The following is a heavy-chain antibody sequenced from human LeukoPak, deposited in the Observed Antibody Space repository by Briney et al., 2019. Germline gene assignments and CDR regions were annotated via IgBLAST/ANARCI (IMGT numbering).Heavy chain of an antibody. J-gene: IGHJ3*02. CDR2: ISWDSGSS. CDR1: GFTFDDYA. Sequence: GGSLRLSCAGSGFTFDDYAMHWVRQPPGKGLEWVSSISWDSGSSVYAASAKGRFTISRDNAKNSLHLQMNSLTPEDTALYYCIKDLRLDLHLDTFHMWGQGTLVTVSS. CDR3: IKDLRLDLHLDTFHM. D-gene: IGHD1-7*01. V-gene: IGHV3-9*01.